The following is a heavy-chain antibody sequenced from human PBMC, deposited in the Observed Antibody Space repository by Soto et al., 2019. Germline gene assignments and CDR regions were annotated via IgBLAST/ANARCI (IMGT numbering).Heavy chain of an antibody. CDR1: GFTFTSSA. V-gene: IGHV1-58*02. CDR3: ARVYSSGWIDY. J-gene: IGHJ4*02. CDR2: IVVGSGNT. D-gene: IGHD6-19*01. Sequence: SVKVSCKASGFTFTSSAIQWVRQARGQRLEWIGWIVVGSGNTNYAQKFQERVTITRDMSTSTAYVELSSLRSEDTAVYYCARVYSSGWIDYWGQGTLVTVSS.